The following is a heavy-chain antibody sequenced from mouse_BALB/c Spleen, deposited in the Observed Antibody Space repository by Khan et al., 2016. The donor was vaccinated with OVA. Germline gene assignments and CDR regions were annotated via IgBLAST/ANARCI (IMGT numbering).Heavy chain of an antibody. J-gene: IGHJ3*01. CDR3: TRHGYVAWFTY. CDR1: GYSFTTYY. Sequence: EVQLQQSGPELMKPGASVKISCMASGYSFTTYYIHWVMQSHGKSLEWIGYIDPFSGSTTYNQKFKGKATLTVDKSSSTAYIHLSNLTSEDSAVYYWTRHGYVAWFTYWGQGTLVTVSA. CDR2: IDPFSGST. D-gene: IGHD2-2*01. V-gene: IGHV1S135*01.